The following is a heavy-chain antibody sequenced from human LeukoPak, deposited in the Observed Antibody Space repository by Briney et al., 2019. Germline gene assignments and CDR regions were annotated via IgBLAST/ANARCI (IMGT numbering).Heavy chain of an antibody. CDR3: ARDVVAGARMFDY. CDR1: GFTFSSYS. Sequence: AGGSLRLSCAASGFTFSSYSMNWVRQAPGKGLEWVSSISSSSSYIYYADSVKGRFTISRDNAKNSLYLQMNSLRAEDTAVYYCARDVVAGARMFDYWGQGTLVTVSS. D-gene: IGHD1-26*01. CDR2: ISSSSSYI. V-gene: IGHV3-21*01. J-gene: IGHJ4*02.